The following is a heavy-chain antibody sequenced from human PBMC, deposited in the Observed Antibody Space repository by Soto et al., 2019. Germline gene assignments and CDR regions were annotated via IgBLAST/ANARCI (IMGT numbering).Heavy chain of an antibody. D-gene: IGHD6-19*01. CDR3: ARASSVCYDYYYYHDMDV. CDR1: GYSFTSYW. CDR2: IYPGDSDT. Sequence: PGESLKISCKGSGYSFTSYWIGWVRQMPGKGLEWMGIIYPGDSDTRYSPSFQGQVTISADKSISTAYLQWSSLKASDTAMYDCARASSVCYDYYYYHDMDVWGDGPTVSVAS. J-gene: IGHJ6*04. V-gene: IGHV5-51*01.